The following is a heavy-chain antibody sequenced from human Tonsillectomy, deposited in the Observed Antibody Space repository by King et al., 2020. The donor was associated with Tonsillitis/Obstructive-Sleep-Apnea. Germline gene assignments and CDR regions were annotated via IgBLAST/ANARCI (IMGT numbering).Heavy chain of an antibody. V-gene: IGHV3-72*01. D-gene: IGHD3-3*01. CDR2: TRNKANSYTT. Sequence: VQLVESGGGLVQPGGSLRLSCAASGFTFSDHYMDWVRQAPGKGLEWVGRTRNKANSYTTEYAAFVKGRFTISRDDSKNSLYLQMNSLKTEDTAVYYCATRFWSGYFHYYYMDVWGKGTTVTVSS. J-gene: IGHJ6*03. CDR3: ATRFWSGYFHYYYMDV. CDR1: GFTFSDHY.